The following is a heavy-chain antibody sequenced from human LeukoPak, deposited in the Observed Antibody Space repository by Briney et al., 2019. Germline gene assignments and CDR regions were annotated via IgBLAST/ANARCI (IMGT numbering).Heavy chain of an antibody. J-gene: IGHJ4*02. CDR2: IHSDGGTT. Sequence: GGSLRLSCAASGFTFSDYWMHWVRHAPGKGLVWVSLIHSDGGTTNYADSVKGRFTISRDNAKNTVYVQMNSLGVEDTAVYYCAGDIYSTVEGARGPRVTVS. CDR3: AGDIYSTVE. V-gene: IGHV3-74*01. CDR1: GFTFSDYW. D-gene: IGHD2-2*01.